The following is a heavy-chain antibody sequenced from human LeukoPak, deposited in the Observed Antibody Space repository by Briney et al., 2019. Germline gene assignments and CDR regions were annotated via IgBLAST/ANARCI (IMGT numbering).Heavy chain of an antibody. CDR1: GYTFTSYG. Sequence: ASVKVSCKASGYTFTSYGISWVRQAPGQGLEWMGRISAYNGNTNYAQKLQGRVTMTTDTSTSTAYMELRSLRSDDTAVYYCARDTGSLELPESNFDYWGQGTLVTVSS. J-gene: IGHJ4*02. D-gene: IGHD1-7*01. CDR3: ARDTGSLELPESNFDY. V-gene: IGHV1-18*01. CDR2: ISAYNGNT.